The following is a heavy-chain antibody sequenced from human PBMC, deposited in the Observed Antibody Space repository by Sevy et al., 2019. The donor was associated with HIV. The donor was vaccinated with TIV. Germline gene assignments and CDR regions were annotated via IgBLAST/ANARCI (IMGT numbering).Heavy chain of an antibody. D-gene: IGHD6-13*01. Sequence: GGSLRLSCAASGFTFSDHYMEWVRQAPGKGLEWVGRIRNKADSYTTEYAASVKGRFTISRDDSKNSLYLLMNSLKTEDIAVYYCATHAGIAAAGRVFDYWGQGTLVTVSS. V-gene: IGHV3-72*01. CDR1: GFTFSDHY. CDR2: IRNKADSYTT. CDR3: ATHAGIAAAGRVFDY. J-gene: IGHJ4*02.